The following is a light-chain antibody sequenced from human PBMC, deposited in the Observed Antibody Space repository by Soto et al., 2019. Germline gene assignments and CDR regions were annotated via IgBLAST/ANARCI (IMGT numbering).Light chain of an antibody. J-gene: IGLJ1*01. Sequence: QSVLTQPPSVSGAPGQRVTISCTGSSSNIGAGYDVHWYQQLPGAAPKLLIYGNTNRPSGVSDRFSGSKSGTSASLAITGLRPEDEADYDCQSYASSPSSTFVFGTGTKVTVL. CDR3: QSYASSPSSTFV. CDR2: GNT. CDR1: SSNIGAGYD. V-gene: IGLV1-40*01.